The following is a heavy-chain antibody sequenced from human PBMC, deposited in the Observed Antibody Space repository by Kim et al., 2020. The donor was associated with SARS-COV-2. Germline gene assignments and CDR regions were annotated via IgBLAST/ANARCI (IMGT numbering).Heavy chain of an antibody. CDR3: ARIWGYYYDSSGYYSHDY. CDR2: IIPIFGTT. J-gene: IGHJ4*02. Sequence: SVKVSCKASGGTFSSYAISWVRQAPGQGLEWMGGIIPIFGTTNYAQKSQGRVTITADKSTSTAYMELSSLRSEDTAVYYCARIWGYYYDSSGYYSHDYWGQGTLVTVSS. V-gene: IGHV1-69*06. CDR1: GGTFSSYA. D-gene: IGHD3-22*01.